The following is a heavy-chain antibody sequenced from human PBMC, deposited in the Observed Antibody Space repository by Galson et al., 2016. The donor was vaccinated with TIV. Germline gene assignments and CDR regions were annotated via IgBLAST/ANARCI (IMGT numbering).Heavy chain of an antibody. CDR1: GFSFSTYG. Sequence: SPRLSCAASGFSFSTYGMHWVRQSPGKGLEWVAFIRFDGTNKYYGDSVKGRFTISRDNSENTLYLQMSSLRAEDTAVYSCARDLGYDSRGYYPGYWGQGTLVTVSS. J-gene: IGHJ4*02. CDR3: ARDLGYDSRGYYPGY. D-gene: IGHD3-22*01. CDR2: IRFDGTNK. V-gene: IGHV3-30*02.